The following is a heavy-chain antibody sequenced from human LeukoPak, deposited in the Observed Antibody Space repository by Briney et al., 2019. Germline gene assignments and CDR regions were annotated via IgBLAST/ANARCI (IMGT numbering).Heavy chain of an antibody. J-gene: IGHJ4*02. Sequence: PGGSLRLSCAVSGFTFSGSAMHWVRQASGKGLEWVGRIRSKANSHATACAASVNGRFTISRDDSKNTAYLQMNSLKTEDTAVYYCTAGFTYGEKLFDYWGQGTLVTVSS. V-gene: IGHV3-73*01. D-gene: IGHD5-18*01. CDR3: TAGFTYGEKLFDY. CDR1: GFTFSGSA. CDR2: IRSKANSHAT.